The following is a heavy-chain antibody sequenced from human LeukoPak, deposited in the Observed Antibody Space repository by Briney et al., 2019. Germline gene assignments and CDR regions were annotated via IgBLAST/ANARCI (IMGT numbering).Heavy chain of an antibody. J-gene: IGHJ5*02. CDR1: GITFSSYA. CDR2: IYYSGST. Sequence: PGGSLRLSCAAAGITFSSYALSWIRQPPGKGLEWIGDIYYSGSTNYKPSLKSRVTISVDTSKNQFSLKLNSVAAADTAVYYCGRGGYYGSGNDFRFDPWGQGTLVTVSS. D-gene: IGHD3-10*01. V-gene: IGHV4-59*01. CDR3: GRGGYYGSGNDFRFDP.